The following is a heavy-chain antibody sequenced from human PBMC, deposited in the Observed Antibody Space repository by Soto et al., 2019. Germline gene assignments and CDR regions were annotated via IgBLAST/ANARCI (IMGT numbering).Heavy chain of an antibody. CDR3: ARERADYGDPAAFDI. Sequence: QVQLQESGPGLVKPSQTLSLTCTVSGGSISSGGYYWSWIRQHPGKGLEWIGYIYYSGSTYYNPSLKRRVTISVDTSKNQFSLKLSSVTAADTAVYYCARERADYGDPAAFDIWGQGTMVTVSS. CDR2: IYYSGST. V-gene: IGHV4-31*03. CDR1: GGSISSGGYY. J-gene: IGHJ3*02. D-gene: IGHD4-17*01.